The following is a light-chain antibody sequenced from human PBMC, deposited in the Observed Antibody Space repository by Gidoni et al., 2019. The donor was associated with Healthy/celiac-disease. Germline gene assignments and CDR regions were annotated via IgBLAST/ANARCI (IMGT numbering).Light chain of an antibody. CDR3: QQRSNWPLT. CDR1: QSVSSY. J-gene: IGKJ4*01. CDR2: DAS. V-gene: IGKV3-11*01. Sequence: ELVLTQSPATLSLSPGARATLSCRASQSVSSYLAWYQQKPGQAPRLLIYDASNRATGIPARFSGSGSGTDFTLTISSLEPEDFAVYYCQQRSNWPLTFGGXTKVEIK.